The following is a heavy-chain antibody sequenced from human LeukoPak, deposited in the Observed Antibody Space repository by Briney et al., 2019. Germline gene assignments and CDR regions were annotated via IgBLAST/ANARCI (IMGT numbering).Heavy chain of an antibody. CDR3: ARVLEYYDYVWGSYRPSHYFDY. J-gene: IGHJ4*02. CDR1: GGSFSGYY. CDR2: INHSGST. Sequence: PSETLSLTCAVYGGSFSGYYWSWLRQPPGKGLEWIGEINHSGSTNYNPSLKSRVTISVDTSKNQFSLKLSSVTAADTAVYYCARVLEYYDYVWGSYRPSHYFDYWGQGTLVTVSS. V-gene: IGHV4-34*01. D-gene: IGHD3-16*02.